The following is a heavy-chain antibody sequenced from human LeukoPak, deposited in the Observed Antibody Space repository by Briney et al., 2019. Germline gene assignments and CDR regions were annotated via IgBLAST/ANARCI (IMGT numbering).Heavy chain of an antibody. Sequence: ASVTVSFTASGYTFTDYYIHWVRQAPGQGLEWMGWINPKSGGTNYAQKFQGRVTMTRDTSINTASMELSRLTSDDTAVYYCATLDSFDYWGQGTLVTVSS. J-gene: IGHJ4*02. V-gene: IGHV1-2*02. CDR2: INPKSGGT. CDR1: GYTFTDYY. D-gene: IGHD3-3*02. CDR3: ATLDSFDY.